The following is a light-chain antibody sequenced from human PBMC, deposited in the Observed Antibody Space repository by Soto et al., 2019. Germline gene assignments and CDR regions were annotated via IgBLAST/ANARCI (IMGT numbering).Light chain of an antibody. CDR2: GAS. Sequence: EIVLTQSPGTLSLSPGERATLSCRASQSVSSYYLAWYQQKPGQAPRLLIYGASSRATGIPDRFSGGGSGTDFTLTISRLEPEDFAVYYCQQHGSSPYTFGQGTKLEIK. CDR3: QQHGSSPYT. CDR1: QSVSSYY. J-gene: IGKJ2*01. V-gene: IGKV3-20*01.